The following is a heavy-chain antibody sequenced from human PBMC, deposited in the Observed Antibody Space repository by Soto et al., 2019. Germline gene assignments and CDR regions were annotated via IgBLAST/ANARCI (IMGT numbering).Heavy chain of an antibody. D-gene: IGHD3-3*01. CDR3: ARAPGAWSGLFAWFDP. V-gene: IGHV3-30-3*01. CDR1: GFTFSSYA. Sequence: QVQLVESGGGVVQPGRSLRLSCAASGFTFSSYAMHWVHQAPGKGLEWVAVISYDGSNKYYADSVKGRFTISRDNSKNTLYLQMNSLRAEDTAVYYCARAPGAWSGLFAWFDPWGQGTLVTVSS. J-gene: IGHJ5*02. CDR2: ISYDGSNK.